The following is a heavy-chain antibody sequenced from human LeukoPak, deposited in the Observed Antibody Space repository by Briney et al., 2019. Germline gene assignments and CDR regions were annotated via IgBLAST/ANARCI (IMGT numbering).Heavy chain of an antibody. D-gene: IGHD2-15*01. CDR2: IYPGDSDT. V-gene: IGHV5-51*01. CDR1: GYSFTSYW. Sequence: GESLKISCKGSGYSFTSYWIGWVRQMPGKGLEWMGIIYPGDSDTGYSPSFQGQVTISADKSISTAYLQWSSLKASDTAMYYCARHLRYCSGGSCYSSYFDYWGQGTLVTVSS. J-gene: IGHJ4*02. CDR3: ARHLRYCSGGSCYSSYFDY.